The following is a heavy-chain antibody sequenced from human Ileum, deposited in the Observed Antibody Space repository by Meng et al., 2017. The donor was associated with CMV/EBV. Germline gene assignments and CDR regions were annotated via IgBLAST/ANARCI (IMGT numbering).Heavy chain of an antibody. CDR3: ARGQDNHKGGVH. J-gene: IGHJ4*02. V-gene: IGHV4-34*01. D-gene: IGHD1-14*01. Sequence: WGPGLLKPSETLSLTCDVYDASFSDFYWSWTRHLPGKGLEWIGEIHPSGSTHYNPSLESRVSISVHMSNSQFSLKVSSVTAADTAVYYCARGQDNHKGGVHWGQGTLVTVSS. CDR1: DASFSDFY. CDR2: IHPSGST.